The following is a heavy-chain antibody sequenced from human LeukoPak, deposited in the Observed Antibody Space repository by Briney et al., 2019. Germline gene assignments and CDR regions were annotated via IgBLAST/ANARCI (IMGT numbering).Heavy chain of an antibody. CDR2: IYYTGST. V-gene: IGHV4-39*07. Sequence: SETLSLTCTVSGGSISSSNYYWGWIRQPPGEGLEWIGSIYYTGSTYYNPSLKSRITISVDTSKNQFSLKLSSVTAADTAVYYCAREDGPFDYWGQGTLVTVSS. CDR1: GGSISSSNYY. CDR3: AREDGPFDY. D-gene: IGHD5-24*01. J-gene: IGHJ4*02.